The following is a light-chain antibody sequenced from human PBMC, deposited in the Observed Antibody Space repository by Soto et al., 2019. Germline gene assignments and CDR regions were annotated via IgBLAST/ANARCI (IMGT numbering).Light chain of an antibody. Sequence: DIQMTQSPSTLSASVGDRVTITCRASQSISSWLAWYQQKPGKAPKVLIHKESDLESGVPSRFSGSGSGTEFTLTISSLQPDDLGTYYCQQYKHYSQATFGQGTKLEIK. CDR2: KES. CDR1: QSISSW. CDR3: QQYKHYSQAT. J-gene: IGKJ2*01. V-gene: IGKV1-5*03.